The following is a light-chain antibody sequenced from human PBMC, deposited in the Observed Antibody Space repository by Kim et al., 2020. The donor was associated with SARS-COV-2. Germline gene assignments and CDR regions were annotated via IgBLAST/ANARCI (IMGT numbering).Light chain of an antibody. V-gene: IGKV3-20*01. CDR2: GAS. CDR1: QSVSSSY. Sequence: EIVLTQSPGTLSLSPGERATLSCRASQSVSSSYLAWYQQKPGQAPRLLIYGASSRATGIPDRFSGSGSGTDFTLTISRLEPEDFAVYYWQQYGSSPYTFGQGTKLEI. J-gene: IGKJ2*01. CDR3: QQYGSSPYT.